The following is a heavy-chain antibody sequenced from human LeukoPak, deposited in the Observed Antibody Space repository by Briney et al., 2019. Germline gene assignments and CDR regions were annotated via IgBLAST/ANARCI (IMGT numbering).Heavy chain of an antibody. CDR1: GFTFSNYS. Sequence: GGSLRLSCAASGFTFSNYSMNWVRQAPGKGLEWVSSISSSGSYIYYADSVKGRFTISRDNAKNSLYLQMNSLRAEDTAVFYFARDRGIGGATGDYWGLGTLV. CDR3: ARDRGIGGATGDY. J-gene: IGHJ4*02. D-gene: IGHD1-26*01. CDR2: ISSSGSYI. V-gene: IGHV3-21*01.